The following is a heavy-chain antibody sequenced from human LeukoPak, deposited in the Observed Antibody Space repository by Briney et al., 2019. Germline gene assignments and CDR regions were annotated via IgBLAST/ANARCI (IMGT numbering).Heavy chain of an antibody. D-gene: IGHD6-19*01. V-gene: IGHV4-61*02. CDR3: ARDHGSSGWFVAFDI. CDR1: GGSISSGSYY. Sequence: PSQTLSLTCTVSGGSISSGSYYWSWIRQPAGKGLEWIGRIYTSGSTNYNPSLKSRVTISLDTSKNQFSLNLSSVTAADTAVYYCARDHGSSGWFVAFDIWGQGTMVTVSS. J-gene: IGHJ3*02. CDR2: IYTSGST.